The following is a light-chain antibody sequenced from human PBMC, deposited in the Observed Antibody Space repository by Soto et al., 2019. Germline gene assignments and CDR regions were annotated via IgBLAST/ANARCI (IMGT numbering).Light chain of an antibody. CDR1: SSDVGGYKY. CDR2: GVS. Sequence: QSVLTQPRSVSGCPGQSVTISCTGTSSDVGGYKYVSWYQQKPGKAPKLIIYGVSRWPSGVPNRFSGSKSGNRASLTISGLQAEDEGDYYCCSYAGGPEVFGTGTKVTVL. CDR3: CSYAGGPEV. J-gene: IGLJ1*01. V-gene: IGLV2-11*01.